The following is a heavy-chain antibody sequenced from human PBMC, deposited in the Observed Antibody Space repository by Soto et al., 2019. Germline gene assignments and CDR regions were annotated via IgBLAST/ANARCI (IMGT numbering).Heavy chain of an antibody. Sequence: EVQLVESGGGLVKPGGSLRLSCEASGFTFSSYSMNWVRQAPGKGLEWVSSISYRGDYIYAVSVKGRFTISRDNAKNSLYLQRNSLRAEDTAVYLCAGEPMCVGDYYYMNVWGKGTTVTVS. CDR1: GFTFSSYS. CDR3: AGEPMCVGDYYYMNV. J-gene: IGHJ6*03. V-gene: IGHV3-21*06. CDR2: ISYRGDYI. D-gene: IGHD3-3*01.